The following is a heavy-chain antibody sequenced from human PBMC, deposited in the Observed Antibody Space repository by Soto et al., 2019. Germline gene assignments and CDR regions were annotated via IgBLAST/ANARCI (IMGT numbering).Heavy chain of an antibody. CDR1: GGSISSGNYY. CDR3: ARRYGGTFDY. CDR2: IYYSGST. J-gene: IGHJ4*02. D-gene: IGHD2-15*01. V-gene: IGHV4-30-4*08. Sequence: TSETLSLTCSVSGGSISSGNYYWSWIRQHPGKGLEWIGYIYYSGSTYYNPSLKSRVTISVDTSKNQFSLKLSSVTAADTAVYYCARRYGGTFDYWGQGTRVTVSS.